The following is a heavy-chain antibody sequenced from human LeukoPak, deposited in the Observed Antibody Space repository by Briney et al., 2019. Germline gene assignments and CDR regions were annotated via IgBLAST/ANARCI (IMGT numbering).Heavy chain of an antibody. V-gene: IGHV1-46*01. Sequence: ASVKVSCKASGYTFTSYYMHWVRQAPGQGLEWMGIINPSGGSTSYAQKFQGRVTMTRDTSTSTVYMELSSLRSDDAAVYYCARAFSRYSGSYDSGYWGQGTLVTVSS. CDR3: ARAFSRYSGSYDSGY. J-gene: IGHJ4*02. CDR2: INPSGGST. CDR1: GYTFTSYY. D-gene: IGHD1-26*01.